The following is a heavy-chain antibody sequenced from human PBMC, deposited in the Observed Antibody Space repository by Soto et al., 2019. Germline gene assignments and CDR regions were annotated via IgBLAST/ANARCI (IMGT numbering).Heavy chain of an antibody. J-gene: IGHJ4*02. CDR2: IYYSGST. D-gene: IGHD3-16*01. CDR1: GGSIRSYY. V-gene: IGHV4-59*08. CDR3: ARRWGDYFDY. Sequence: SETLSLTCTVSGGSIRSYYWSWIRQPPGKGLEWIGYIYYSGSTNYNPSLKSRVTISVDTSKNQFSLKLGSVTAADTAVYYCARRWGDYFDYWGQGTLVTVSS.